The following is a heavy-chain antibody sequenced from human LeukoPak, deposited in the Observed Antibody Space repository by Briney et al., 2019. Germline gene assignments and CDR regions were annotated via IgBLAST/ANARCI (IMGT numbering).Heavy chain of an antibody. CDR2: IYTSGST. CDR1: GGSISSYY. Sequence: PSETLSLTCTVSGGSISSYYWSWIRQPAGKGLEWIGRIYTSGSTNYNPSLKSRVTMSVDTSKNQFSLKLSSVTAADTAVYYCARDHIVVVPAAPYNWFDPWGQGTLVTVSS. V-gene: IGHV4-4*07. D-gene: IGHD2-2*01. J-gene: IGHJ5*02. CDR3: ARDHIVVVPAAPYNWFDP.